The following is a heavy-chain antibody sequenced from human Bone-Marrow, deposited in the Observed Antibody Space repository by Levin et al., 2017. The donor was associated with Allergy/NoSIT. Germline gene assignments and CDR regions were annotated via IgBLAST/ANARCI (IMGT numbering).Heavy chain of an antibody. Sequence: GESLKISCAASGFTFSSYGMHWVRQAPGKGLEWVAVIWYDGSNKYYADSVKGRFTISRDNSKNTLYLQMNSLRAEDTAVYYCKLESEQWLVQGDYYYYYGMDVWGQGTTVTVSS. J-gene: IGHJ6*02. CDR2: IWYDGSNK. D-gene: IGHD6-19*01. CDR3: KLESEQWLVQGDYYYYYGMDV. V-gene: IGHV3-30*02. CDR1: GFTFSSYG.